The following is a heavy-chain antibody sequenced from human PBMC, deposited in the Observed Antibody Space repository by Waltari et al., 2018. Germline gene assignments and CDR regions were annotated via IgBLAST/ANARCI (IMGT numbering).Heavy chain of an antibody. D-gene: IGHD2-15*01. CDR3: AREDLDCSGGSCSPFDY. V-gene: IGHV1-2*02. CDR1: GYTFTGYY. J-gene: IGHJ4*02. CDR2: INPNIGGT. Sequence: QVQLVQSGAEVKKPGASVKVSCKASGYTFTGYYMHWVRQAPGQGLEWMGWINPNIGGTNYAQKFQGRVTMTRDTSISTAYMELSRLRSDDTAVYYCAREDLDCSGGSCSPFDYWGQGTLVTVSS.